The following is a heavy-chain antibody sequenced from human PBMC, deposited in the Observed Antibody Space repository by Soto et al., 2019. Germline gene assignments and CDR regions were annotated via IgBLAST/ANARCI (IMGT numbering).Heavy chain of an antibody. CDR1: GVSIGSHF. D-gene: IGHD3-16*01. Sequence: PSETLSLTCSVSGVSIGSHFWSWIRQAPGKGPELVGYIYHTGVTYYSPSLQSRISISVDTSKNQFSLTLNSVTAADTAVYYCATDPGGPPLNRFDSWGHGTLVTVSS. V-gene: IGHV4-59*11. J-gene: IGHJ5*01. CDR3: ATDPGGPPLNRFDS. CDR2: IYHTGVT.